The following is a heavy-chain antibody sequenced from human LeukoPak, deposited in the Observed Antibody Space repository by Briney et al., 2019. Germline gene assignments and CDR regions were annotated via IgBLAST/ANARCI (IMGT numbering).Heavy chain of an antibody. V-gene: IGHV4-39*07. CDR3: AREEWLQYPAFDY. CDR2: IYYSGST. Sequence: PSETLSLTCTVSGGSISSSSYYWGWIRQPPGKGLEWIGSIYYSGSTYYNPSLKSRVTISVDTSKNQFSLKLSSVTAADTAVYYCAREEWLQYPAFDYWGQGTLVTVSS. J-gene: IGHJ4*02. CDR1: GGSISSSSYY. D-gene: IGHD5-24*01.